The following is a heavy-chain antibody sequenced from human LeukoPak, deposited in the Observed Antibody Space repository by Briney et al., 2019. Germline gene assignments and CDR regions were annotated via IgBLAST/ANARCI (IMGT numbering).Heavy chain of an antibody. CDR1: GGSFSGYH. CDR2: INHSGST. V-gene: IGHV4-34*01. Sequence: SETLSLTCAVYGGSFSGYHLSWIRQPPGKGLEWIGEINHSGSTNYNPSLKSRVTISVDTSKNQFSLKLSSVTAADTAVYYCAIGRYYYGSGSYSAVYYFDYWWQGTLVTVSS. D-gene: IGHD3-10*01. J-gene: IGHJ4*02. CDR3: AIGRYYYGSGSYSAVYYFDY.